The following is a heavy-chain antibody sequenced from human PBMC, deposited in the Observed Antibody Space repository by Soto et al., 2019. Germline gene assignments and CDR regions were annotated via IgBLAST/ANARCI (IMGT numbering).Heavy chain of an antibody. J-gene: IGHJ6*03. CDR2: INHSGST. V-gene: IGHV4-34*01. Sequence: SETLSLTCTVSGGSFSGYYWSWIRQPPGKGLEWIGEINHSGSTNYNPSLKSRVTISVDTSKNQFSLKLSSVTAADTAVYYCARGGSSSWYRANFSYYMDVWGKGTTVTVSS. D-gene: IGHD6-13*01. CDR3: ARGGSSSWYRANFSYYMDV. CDR1: GGSFSGYY.